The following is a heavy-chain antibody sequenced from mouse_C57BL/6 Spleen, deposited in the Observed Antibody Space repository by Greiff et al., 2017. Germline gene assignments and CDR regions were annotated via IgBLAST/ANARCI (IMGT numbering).Heavy chain of an antibody. CDR3: ARRLLYYAMDY. D-gene: IGHD1-1*01. J-gene: IGHJ4*01. Sequence: QVQLKQSGPELVKPGASVKISCKASGYAFSSSWMNWVKQRPGKGLEWIGRIYPGDGDTNYNGKFKGKATLTADKSSSTAYMQLSSLTSEDSAVYFFARRLLYYAMDYWGQGTSVTVSS. CDR1: GYAFSSSW. V-gene: IGHV1-82*01. CDR2: IYPGDGDT.